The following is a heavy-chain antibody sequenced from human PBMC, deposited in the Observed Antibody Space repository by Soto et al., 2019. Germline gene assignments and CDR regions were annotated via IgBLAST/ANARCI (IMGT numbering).Heavy chain of an antibody. J-gene: IGHJ3*01. CDR2: LHSDGSST. Sequence: EVQLVESGGGLVRPGGSLRLSCAASGSTFSSYWMHWVRQATWKGLVWVLRLHSDGSSTTYADFVKGRFIISRDNARNTVDLQMNSVRVEDTAVYYCARGARVAFALWGQVTVFTDSS. CDR1: GSTFSSYW. V-gene: IGHV3-74*01. CDR3: ARGARVAFAL.